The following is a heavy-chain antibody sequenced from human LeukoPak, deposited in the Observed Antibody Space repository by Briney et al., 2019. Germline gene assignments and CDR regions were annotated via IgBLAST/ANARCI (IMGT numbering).Heavy chain of an antibody. V-gene: IGHV4-34*01. Sequence: PSETLSLTCAVYGGSFSGYYWSWIRQPPGKGLEWLGTIYYTGRTYYNPSLKSRVTMSVDTSKNQFSLKLRSVTAADTAVYYCARITAAVKWLHQAGGPRHFDSWGQGTLVTVSS. CDR2: IYYTGRT. CDR1: GGSFSGYY. D-gene: IGHD5-24*01. J-gene: IGHJ4*02. CDR3: ARITAAVKWLHQAGGPRHFDS.